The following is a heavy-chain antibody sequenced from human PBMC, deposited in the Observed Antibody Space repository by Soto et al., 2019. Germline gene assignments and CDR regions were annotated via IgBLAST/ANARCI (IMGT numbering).Heavy chain of an antibody. CDR1: GGTFSSYA. D-gene: IGHD1-1*01. CDR2: IIPVFGTA. J-gene: IGHJ1*01. CDR3: ARGWNDFPH. Sequence: SVKVSCKASGGTFSSYAISWVRQAPGQGLECMGGIIPVFGTANYAQKLQGRVTINADESTSTVYMELSSLRSEDTAVYYCARGWNDFPHWGQGTLVTVSS. V-gene: IGHV1-69*13.